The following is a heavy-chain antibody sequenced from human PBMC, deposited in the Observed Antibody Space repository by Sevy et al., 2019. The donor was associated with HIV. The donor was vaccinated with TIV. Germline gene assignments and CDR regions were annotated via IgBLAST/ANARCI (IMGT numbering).Heavy chain of an antibody. V-gene: IGHV3-7*01. CDR3: ARSRRWRDCFDI. CDR2: INQDGGEK. J-gene: IGHJ3*02. Sequence: GGFLRLSCAASGFTFSSYWMTCVRQAPGKGLEWVANINQDGGEKYYVDSVKGRFNISRDNAKNSFFLQMNSLRSEDTAVYYCARSRRWRDCFDIWGQGTTVAVSS. D-gene: IGHD2-15*01. CDR1: GFTFSSYW.